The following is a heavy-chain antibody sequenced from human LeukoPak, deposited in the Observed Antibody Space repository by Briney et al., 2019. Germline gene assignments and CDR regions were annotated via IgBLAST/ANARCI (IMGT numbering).Heavy chain of an antibody. V-gene: IGHV3-23*01. Sequence: GGSLRLSCAASGFTFSSYAMSWVRQAPGKGLEWVSAISGSGGSTYYADSVKGRFTISRDNSKNTLYLQMNSLRAEDTAVYYCAKGRWSLLGAGSSFDYWGQGTLVTVPS. J-gene: IGHJ4*02. CDR2: ISGSGGST. CDR3: AKGRWSLLGAGSSFDY. CDR1: GFTFSSYA. D-gene: IGHD3-16*01.